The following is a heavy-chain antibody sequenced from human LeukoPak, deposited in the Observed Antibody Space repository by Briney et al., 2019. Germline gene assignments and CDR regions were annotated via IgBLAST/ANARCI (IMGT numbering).Heavy chain of an antibody. D-gene: IGHD6-13*01. CDR3: ASSSWYGYY. Sequence: GRSLRLSCAASGFTFDDYAMHWVRQAPGKGLEWVSGISWNSGSIGYADSVKGRFTISRDNAKNSLYLQMNSLRAEDTALYYCASSSWYGYYWGQGTLVTVSS. CDR2: ISWNSGSI. CDR1: GFTFDDYA. V-gene: IGHV3-9*01. J-gene: IGHJ4*02.